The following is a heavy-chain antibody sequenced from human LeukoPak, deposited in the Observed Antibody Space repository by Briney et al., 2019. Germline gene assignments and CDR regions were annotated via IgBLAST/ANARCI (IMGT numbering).Heavy chain of an antibody. V-gene: IGHV4-4*07. CDR2: IYTSGST. D-gene: IGHD6-13*01. CDR3: ARDQTIAAAINWFDP. J-gene: IGHJ5*02. Sequence: SETLSLTCTVSGGSISSYYWSWIRQPAGKGLEWIGRIYTSGSTSYNPSLKSRVTMSVDTSKNQFSLKLSSVTAADTAVYYCARDQTIAAAINWFDPWGQGTLVTVSP. CDR1: GGSISSYY.